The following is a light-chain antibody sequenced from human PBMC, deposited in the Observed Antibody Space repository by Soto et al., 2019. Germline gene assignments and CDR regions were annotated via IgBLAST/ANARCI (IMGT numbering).Light chain of an antibody. CDR3: QTWDTGIGV. J-gene: IGLJ3*02. Sequence: QPVLTQSPSASASLGASVKLTCALSSGHSTYAIAWHQQQPEKGPRYLMKVNSDGSHMKGDDIPARFSGSSSGPEHFLTISSLQSEDEADYCCQTWDTGIGVFGGGTKVTVL. V-gene: IGLV4-69*01. CDR1: SGHSTYA. CDR2: VNSDGSH.